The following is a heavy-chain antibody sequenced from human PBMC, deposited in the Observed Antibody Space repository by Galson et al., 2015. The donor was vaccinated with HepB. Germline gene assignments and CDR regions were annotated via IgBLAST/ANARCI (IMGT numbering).Heavy chain of an antibody. Sequence: SLRLSCAASGFTFSSYSMNWVRQAPGKGLEWVSSISSSSSYIYYADSVKGRFTISRDNAKNSLYLQMNSLRADDTAVYYCAKDSSEGYGDYAEFTDYWGQGTLVTVSS. CDR3: AKDSSEGYGDYAEFTDY. V-gene: IGHV3-21*01. CDR1: GFTFSSYS. J-gene: IGHJ4*02. CDR2: ISSSSSYI. D-gene: IGHD4-17*01.